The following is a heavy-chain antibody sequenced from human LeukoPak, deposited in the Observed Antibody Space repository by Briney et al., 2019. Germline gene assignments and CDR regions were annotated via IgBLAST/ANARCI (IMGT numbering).Heavy chain of an antibody. J-gene: IGHJ3*02. V-gene: IGHV3-66*01. CDR3: ARGKTSDDIIEDAFDI. CDR2: LYSGGGA. Sequence: GGSLTLSCAASGFSVNTNYMTWVRQAPGKGLEWVSVLYSGGGAYYADSVKDRFTISRDYSQNTLLLQMNSLRAEDTALYYCARGKTSDDIIEDAFDIWGQGTMVAVSS. CDR1: GFSVNTNY. D-gene: IGHD3-9*01.